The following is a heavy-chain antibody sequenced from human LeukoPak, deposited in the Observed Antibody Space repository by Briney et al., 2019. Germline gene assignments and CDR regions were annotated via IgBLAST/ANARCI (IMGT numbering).Heavy chain of an antibody. J-gene: IGHJ4*02. D-gene: IGHD3-3*01. V-gene: IGHV3-23*01. CDR3: AKDLEIFVLPPTDKTSYYDYRQDY. CDR1: GFTFSSYA. CDR2: ISGSGGST. Sequence: GGSLRLSCAASGFTFSSYAMSWVGQAPGKGLEWVAAISGSGGSTYYADSVKGRFTISRDNSKNTLYLQMNSLRAEDTAVYYCAKDLEIFVLPPTDKTSYYDYRQDYWGQGTMVTV.